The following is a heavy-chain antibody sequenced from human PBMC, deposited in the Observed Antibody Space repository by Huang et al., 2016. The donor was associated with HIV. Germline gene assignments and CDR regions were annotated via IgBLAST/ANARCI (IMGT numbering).Heavy chain of an antibody. D-gene: IGHD6-13*01. CDR1: GDFISSTNYY. CDR3: ASQHIGAAATWF. V-gene: IGHV4-39*01. Sequence: QLPLQESGPGQVKPSETLSLTCTVSGDFISSTNYYWGWIRQSPGKGLEWVGSVYQSGSTNYNPSLKSRVTLSVGTSRNQFSLRLNSVTAADTAVYYCASQHIGAAATWFWGRGTQVAVSS. J-gene: IGHJ4*02. CDR2: VYQSGST.